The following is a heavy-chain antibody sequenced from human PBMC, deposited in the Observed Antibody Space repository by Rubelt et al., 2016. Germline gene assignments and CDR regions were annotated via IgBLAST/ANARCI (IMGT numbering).Heavy chain of an antibody. CDR3: ARLGFVVAGCS. D-gene: IGHD2-21*01. V-gene: IGHV4-39*01. J-gene: IGHJ5*02. CDR2: IYYSGST. CDR1: GGSISSSSYY. Sequence: QLQLQESGPGLVKPSETLSLTCTVSGGSISSSSYYWGWIRQPPGKGLEWIGSIYYSGSTYYNPSLKSRVTISVDTSKNQFSLKLSSVTAADTAVYYCARLGFVVAGCSWGQGTLVTVSS.